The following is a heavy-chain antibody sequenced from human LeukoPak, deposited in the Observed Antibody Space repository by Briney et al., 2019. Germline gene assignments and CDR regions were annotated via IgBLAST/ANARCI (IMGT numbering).Heavy chain of an antibody. Sequence: GGSLRLSCAASGFTFDDYGMSWVRQAPGKGLEWVSGINWNGGSTGYADSVKGRFTISRDNAKTSMYLQINSLRAEDTALYYCARGVDTAMVTTPSYWGQGTLVTVSS. V-gene: IGHV3-20*04. CDR2: INWNGGST. D-gene: IGHD5-18*01. CDR1: GFTFDDYG. CDR3: ARGVDTAMVTTPSY. J-gene: IGHJ4*02.